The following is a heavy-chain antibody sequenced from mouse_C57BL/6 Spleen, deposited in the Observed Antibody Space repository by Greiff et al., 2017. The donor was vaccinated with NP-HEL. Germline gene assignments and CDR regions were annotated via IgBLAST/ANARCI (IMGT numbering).Heavy chain of an antibody. D-gene: IGHD2-4*01. V-gene: IGHV5-16*01. CDR2: INYDGSST. Sequence: EVHLVESEGGLVQPGSSMKLSCTASGFTFSDYYMAWVRQVPEKGLEWVANINYDGSSTYYLDSLKSRFIISRDNAKNILYLRMSSLKSEDTATYYCARGDDYDGFAYWGQGTLVTVSA. CDR1: GFTFSDYY. CDR3: ARGDDYDGFAY. J-gene: IGHJ3*01.